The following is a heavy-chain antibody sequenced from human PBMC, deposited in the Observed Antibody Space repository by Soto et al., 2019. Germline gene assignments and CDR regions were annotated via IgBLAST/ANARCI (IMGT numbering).Heavy chain of an antibody. CDR1: GGTFSSYA. J-gene: IGHJ6*02. CDR3: ARDREDIVVVVAATSYYYYGMDV. V-gene: IGHV1-69*12. Sequence: QVQLVQSGAEVKKPGSSVKVSCKASGGTFSSYAISWVRQAPGQGLEWMGGIIPIFGTANYAQKFQGRGTITADESTSTAYMELSSLRAEDTAVYYCARDREDIVVVVAATSYYYYGMDVWGQGTTVTVSS. CDR2: IIPIFGTA. D-gene: IGHD2-15*01.